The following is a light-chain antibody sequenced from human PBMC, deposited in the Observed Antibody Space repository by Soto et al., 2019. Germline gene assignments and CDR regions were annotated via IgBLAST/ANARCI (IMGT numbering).Light chain of an antibody. V-gene: IGKV1-27*01. CDR2: GAS. CDR1: QGISSF. J-gene: IGKJ5*01. Sequence: DIQMTQSPSSLSASVGDRVTITCRASQGISSFVAWYQQKPGKVPRLLISGASTLQSGVTSRFSGSGSGTDFTLTITSLQPDDVATYYFHKYSSVITLGQGTRLEIK. CDR3: HKYSSVIT.